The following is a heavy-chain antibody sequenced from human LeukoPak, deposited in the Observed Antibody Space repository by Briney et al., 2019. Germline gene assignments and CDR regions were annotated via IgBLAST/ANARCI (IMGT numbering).Heavy chain of an antibody. CDR3: ARDYNSGWSHQVPYYGMDV. V-gene: IGHV1-2*02. Sequence: ASVKVSCKASGYIFTGYYMHWVRQAPGQGLEWMGWINPNSGGTNYAQKFQGRVTMTRDTSISTAYMELSRLRSDDTAVYYCARDYNSGWSHQVPYYGMDVWGQGTTVTVSS. J-gene: IGHJ6*02. CDR1: GYIFTGYY. CDR2: INPNSGGT. D-gene: IGHD6-19*01.